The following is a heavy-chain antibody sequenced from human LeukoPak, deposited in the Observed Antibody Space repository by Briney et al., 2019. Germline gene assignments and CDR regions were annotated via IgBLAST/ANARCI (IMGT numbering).Heavy chain of an antibody. J-gene: IGHJ4*02. CDR2: ISGSGGST. D-gene: IGHD3-9*01. CDR1: GFTFSSYA. CDR3: AKDRLGYYDILTGYYQEPYYFDY. V-gene: IGHV3-23*01. Sequence: GGSLRLSCAASGFTFSSYAMSWVRQAPGKGLEWVSAISGSGGSTYYADSVKGRFTISRDNSKNTLYLQMNSRRAEDTAVYYCAKDRLGYYDILTGYYQEPYYFDYWGQGTLVTVSS.